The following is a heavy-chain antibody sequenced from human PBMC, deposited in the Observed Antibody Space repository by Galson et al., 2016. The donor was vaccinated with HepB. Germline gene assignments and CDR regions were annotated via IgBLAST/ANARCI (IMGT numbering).Heavy chain of an antibody. V-gene: IGHV1-2*02. Sequence: SVKVSCKASGYPFTDYYVHWVRQAPGQGLEWMGWINPNSGGTKYAQKFQVRVTMTRDTSISTAYMELTRLRSDDTALYYCASSPITYYYKDVWGKGTTVTVSS. J-gene: IGHJ6*03. CDR1: GYPFTDYY. CDR2: INPNSGGT. CDR3: ASSPITYYYKDV. D-gene: IGHD3-10*01.